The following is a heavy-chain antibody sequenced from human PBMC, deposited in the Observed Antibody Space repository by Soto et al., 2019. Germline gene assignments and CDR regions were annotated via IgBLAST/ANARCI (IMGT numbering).Heavy chain of an antibody. Sequence: GGSLRLSCAASGFTFSCYAMHRVRQAPGKGLEWVAVISYDGSNKYYADSVKGRFTISRDNSKNTLYLQMNSLRAEDTAVYYCARDLLAAPNRGWFDPWGQGTLVAGSS. V-gene: IGHV3-30-3*01. CDR1: GFTFSCYA. J-gene: IGHJ5*02. CDR3: ARDLLAAPNRGWFDP. D-gene: IGHD6-6*01. CDR2: ISYDGSNK.